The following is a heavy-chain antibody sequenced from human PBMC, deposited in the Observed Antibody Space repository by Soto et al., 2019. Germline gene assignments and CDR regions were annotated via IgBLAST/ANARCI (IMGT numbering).Heavy chain of an antibody. CDR2: INPNSGDT. CDR3: ARDSDYDGSGYYGNFQH. CDR1: GYTFTGYY. V-gene: IGHV1-2*04. J-gene: IGHJ1*01. D-gene: IGHD3-22*01. Sequence: ASVKVFCKASGYTFTGYYMHWVRQAPGQGLEWMGWINPNSGDTHYAQKFQGWVTMTRDTSISTAYMELSRLTSDDTAVYYCARDSDYDGSGYYGNFQHWGHGTLVTVSS.